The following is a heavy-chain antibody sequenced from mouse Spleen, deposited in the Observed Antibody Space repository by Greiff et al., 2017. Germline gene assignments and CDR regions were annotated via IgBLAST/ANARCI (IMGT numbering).Heavy chain of an antibody. CDR2: IYPRDGNI. CDR1: GYTFTDHS. CDR3: ARERYGNFFDY. Sequence: VKLQESDTELVKPGTSVKISCRISGYTFTDHSIHWMKQRPEQGLDWIGYIYPRDGNIKYNEKFRDKATLTADKSSSTAYMQLNSLTSADSALYFCARERYGNFFDYWGRGTSLTVSS. D-gene: IGHD2-10*02. J-gene: IGHJ2*02. V-gene: IGHV1-78*01.